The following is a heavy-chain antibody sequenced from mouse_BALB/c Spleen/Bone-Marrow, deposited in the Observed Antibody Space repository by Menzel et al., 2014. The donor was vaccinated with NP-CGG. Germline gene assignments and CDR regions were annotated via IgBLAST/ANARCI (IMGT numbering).Heavy chain of an antibody. CDR2: INPSTGYT. CDR3: ARSNYPAWFAY. D-gene: IGHD2-5*01. Sequence: QVQLKHSGAELAKPGASVKMSCKASGYTFTSYWMHWVKQRPGQGLEWIGYINPSTGYTEYNQKFKDKATLTADKSSSTAYMQLSSLTSGDSAVYYCARSNYPAWFAYWGQGTLVTVSA. J-gene: IGHJ3*01. CDR1: GYTFTSYW. V-gene: IGHV1-7*01.